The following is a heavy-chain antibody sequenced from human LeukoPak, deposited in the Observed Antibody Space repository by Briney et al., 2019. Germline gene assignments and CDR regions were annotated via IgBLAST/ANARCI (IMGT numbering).Heavy chain of an antibody. Sequence: PGGSLRLSCAASGCTFSNYWMNWVRQAPGKGLEWVANIKQDGSEKYYVDSVKGRFTISRDNAKNSLYLQIKSLRAEDTAVYYCARGVWFGYSTNDYWGQGTLVTVSS. CDR1: GCTFSNYW. D-gene: IGHD3-10*01. V-gene: IGHV3-7*01. CDR2: IKQDGSEK. J-gene: IGHJ4*02. CDR3: ARGVWFGYSTNDY.